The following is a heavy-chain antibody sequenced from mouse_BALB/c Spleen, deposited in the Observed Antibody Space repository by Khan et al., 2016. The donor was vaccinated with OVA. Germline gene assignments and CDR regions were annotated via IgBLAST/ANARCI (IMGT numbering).Heavy chain of an antibody. J-gene: IGHJ4*01. D-gene: IGHD2-10*02. CDR1: GYTFTNYW. CDR2: IIPSTGYT. CDR3: ASSPPLSLGDY. Sequence: QVQLKESGAELAKPGASVKMSCKASGYTFTNYWMHWVKQRPGQGLEWIGYIIPSTGYTEYNQKFRDKATLTADKSSTTAYMQLSSLTSEDSAVYYCASSPPLSLGDYWGQGTSVTVAS. V-gene: IGHV1-7*01.